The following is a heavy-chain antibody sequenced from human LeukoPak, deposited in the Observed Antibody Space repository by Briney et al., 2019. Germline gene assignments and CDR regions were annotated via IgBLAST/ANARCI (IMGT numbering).Heavy chain of an antibody. J-gene: IGHJ5*02. V-gene: IGHV1-18*01. CDR1: GYTFTSYG. CDR2: ISAYNGNT. Sequence: GASVKVSCKASGYTFTSYGISWVRQAPGQGLEWMGWISAYNGNTNYAQKLQGRVTMTTDTSTSTAYMELRSLRSDDTAVYYCARDWYNWNDAGGNWFDPWGQGTLVTVSS. D-gene: IGHD1-1*01. CDR3: ARDWYNWNDAGGNWFDP.